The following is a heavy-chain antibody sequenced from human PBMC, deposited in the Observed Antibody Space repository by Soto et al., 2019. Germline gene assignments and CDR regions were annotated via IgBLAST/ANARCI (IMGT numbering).Heavy chain of an antibody. Sequence: SETLSLTCTVSGGSISRGAFHWTWIRQHPEKGLEWIGNIFSSGSTYYKPSLKSRVSISMDTSKNQFSLNLSFVTAADTAVYYCARRRADKTFDPWGQGALVTVSS. CDR1: GGSISRGAFH. CDR3: ARRRADKTFDP. J-gene: IGHJ5*02. CDR2: IFSSGST. V-gene: IGHV4-31*03.